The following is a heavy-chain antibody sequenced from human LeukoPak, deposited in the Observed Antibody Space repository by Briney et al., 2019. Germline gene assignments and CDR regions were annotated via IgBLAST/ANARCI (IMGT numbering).Heavy chain of an antibody. J-gene: IGHJ4*02. Sequence: PGGSLRLSCAASGFTFSGFGMHWVRQAPGKGLEWVAYIHTDQTIQYYADSVKGRFTISRDNSKNTLYLQMKTLRSEDTAVYYCARDVRYSHGYDWGQGTLVTVSS. D-gene: IGHD5-18*01. CDR3: ARDVRYSHGYD. V-gene: IGHV3-30*02. CDR1: GFTFSGFG. CDR2: IHTDQTIQ.